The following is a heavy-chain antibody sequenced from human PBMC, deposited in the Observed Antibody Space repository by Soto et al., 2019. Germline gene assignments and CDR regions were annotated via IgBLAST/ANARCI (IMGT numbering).Heavy chain of an antibody. D-gene: IGHD1-26*01. V-gene: IGHV3-48*02. CDR1: GFSFRSYS. CDR3: ARDPKSGNQKLYFDY. CDR2: VSGSGNTQ. Sequence: GGSLRLSCVASGFSFRSYSMNWVRQAPGKGPEWVAYVSGSGNTQYYADSVKGRFTISRDNATPSSYLQLNSLRDEATALYYCARDPKSGNQKLYFDYWGQGARVTVSS. J-gene: IGHJ4*02.